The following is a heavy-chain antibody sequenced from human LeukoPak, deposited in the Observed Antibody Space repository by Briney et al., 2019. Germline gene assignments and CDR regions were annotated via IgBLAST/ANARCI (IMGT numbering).Heavy chain of an antibody. J-gene: IGHJ5*02. CDR2: INHSGST. CDR1: GGSFSGYY. CDR3: ARSCPSINYGDYVTWNWFDP. V-gene: IGHV4-34*01. D-gene: IGHD4-17*01. Sequence: PSETLSLTCAVYGGSFSGYYWSWIRQPPGKGLDWIGEINHSGSTNYNPSLKSRVTISVDTSKNQFSLKLSSVTAADTAVYYCARSCPSINYGDYVTWNWFDPWGQGTLVTVSS.